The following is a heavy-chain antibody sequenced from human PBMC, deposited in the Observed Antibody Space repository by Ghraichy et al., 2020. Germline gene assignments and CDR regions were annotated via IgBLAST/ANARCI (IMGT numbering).Heavy chain of an antibody. D-gene: IGHD2-8*02. J-gene: IGHJ4*02. CDR1: GYILARNG. CDR2: IIANTGNT. Sequence: ASVKVSCKASGYILARNGRSWVRQAPGQGLEWMGWIIANTGNTNYAQNVQGRVTMTRDTSTNTAYMELRSLTSDDTAVYYCAKVSGTGNYFDFWGQGTLVTVSS. V-gene: IGHV1-18*01. CDR3: AKVSGTGNYFDF.